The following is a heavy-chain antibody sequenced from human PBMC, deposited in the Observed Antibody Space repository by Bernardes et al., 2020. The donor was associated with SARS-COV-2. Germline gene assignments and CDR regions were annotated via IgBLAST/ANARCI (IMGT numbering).Heavy chain of an antibody. J-gene: IGHJ6*02. V-gene: IGHV3-23*01. D-gene: IGHD3-22*01. CDR3: AKDSVDGGSGYYYGDYCGVDV. CDR1: GFTFSTYA. Sequence: GSLSLSCAASGFTFSTYAMNWVRQAPGKGLEWVSGISGRGGTTFYADSVKGRFTVSRDNFKNMLYLQLNSLRAEDTAVYYCAKDSVDGGSGYYYGDYCGVDVWGQGTTVTVSS. CDR2: ISGRGGTT.